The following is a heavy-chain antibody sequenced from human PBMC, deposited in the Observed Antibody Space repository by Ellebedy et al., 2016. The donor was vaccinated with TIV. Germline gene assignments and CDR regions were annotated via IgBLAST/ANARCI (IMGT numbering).Heavy chain of an antibody. CDR3: ARESVVEMATIYGMDV. CDR1: GDTFASLD. V-gene: IGHV1-8*01. D-gene: IGHD5-24*01. Sequence: ASVKVSCXASGDTFASLDINWVRQASGQGLEWMGWMNPSGNTGYAQKFLGRITMSRDTSMSTAYMELSSLRSEDTAVYYCARESVVEMATIYGMDVWGQGTTVTVSS. J-gene: IGHJ6*02. CDR2: MNPSGNT.